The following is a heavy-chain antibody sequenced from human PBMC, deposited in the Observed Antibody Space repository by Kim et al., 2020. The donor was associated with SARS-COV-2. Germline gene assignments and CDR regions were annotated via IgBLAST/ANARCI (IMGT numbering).Heavy chain of an antibody. J-gene: IGHJ5*02. CDR2: IYYSGST. CDR3: ARDRDGVFNWFDP. CDR1: GGSISSYY. Sequence: SETLSLTCTVSGGSISSYYWSWIRQPPGKGLEWIGYIYYSGSTNYNPSLKSRVTISVDTSKNQFSLKLSSVTAADTAVYYCARDRDGVFNWFDPWGQGTLVTVSS. D-gene: IGHD3-10*01. V-gene: IGHV4-59*13.